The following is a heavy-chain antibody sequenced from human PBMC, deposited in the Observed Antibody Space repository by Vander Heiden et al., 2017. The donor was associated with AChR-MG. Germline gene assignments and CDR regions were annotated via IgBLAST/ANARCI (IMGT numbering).Heavy chain of an antibody. V-gene: IGHV4-39*01. Sequence: QLQLQESGPGLVKPSETLSLTCTVSGGSISSSGYFWGWIRQPPGKGLEWIGSMYYSGSTYCNPSLKSRVTISVDTSKNQLSLKLSSVTAADTAVYYCVRHVGVGKYYFDYWGQGTLVTVSS. CDR3: VRHVGVGKYYFDY. J-gene: IGHJ4*02. D-gene: IGHD1-26*01. CDR1: GGSISSSGYF. CDR2: MYYSGST.